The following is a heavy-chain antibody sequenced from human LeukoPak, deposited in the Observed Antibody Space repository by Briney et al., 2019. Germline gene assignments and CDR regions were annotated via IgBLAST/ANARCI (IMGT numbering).Heavy chain of an antibody. D-gene: IGHD2-2*01. V-gene: IGHV1-2*02. J-gene: IGHJ4*02. CDR2: INPNSGGT. CDR1: GYTFTGYY. Sequence: ASVKVSCKASGYTFTGYYMHWVRQAPGQGLEWMGWINPNSGGTNYAQKFQGRVTMTRDTSTSTVYMELSSLRSEDTAVYYCAREGLVVPAIDYWGQGTLVTVSS. CDR3: AREGLVVPAIDY.